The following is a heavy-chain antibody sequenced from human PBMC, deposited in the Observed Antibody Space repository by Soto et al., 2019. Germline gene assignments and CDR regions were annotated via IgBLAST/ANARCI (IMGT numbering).Heavy chain of an antibody. CDR3: ARDFRTYSHGLDD. J-gene: IGHJ6*02. CDR2: INTSSGGT. V-gene: IGHV1-2*02. CDR1: LWRLRDPW. D-gene: IGHD4-4*01. Sequence: GASGPVSSTSSLWRLRDPWIYLLQLAPGQGLEWMGWINTSSGGTEFADQSQGRVTVIREKSIRTVFLELNSLTSADTGVYFCARDFRTYSHGLDDWGQGTAVTVSS.